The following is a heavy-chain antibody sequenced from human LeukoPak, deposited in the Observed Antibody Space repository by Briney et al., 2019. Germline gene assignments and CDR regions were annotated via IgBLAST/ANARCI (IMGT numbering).Heavy chain of an antibody. CDR1: GYTFSSYS. D-gene: IGHD6-13*01. CDR3: ARDGSSWYAYYFDY. V-gene: IGHV3-21*01. Sequence: GGSLRLSCAASGYTFSSYSMNWVRQAPGKGLEWVSSISSSSSYIYYADSVKGRFTISRDNAKNSLYLQMNSLRAEDTAVYYCARDGSSWYAYYFDYWGQGTLVTVSS. J-gene: IGHJ4*02. CDR2: ISSSSSYI.